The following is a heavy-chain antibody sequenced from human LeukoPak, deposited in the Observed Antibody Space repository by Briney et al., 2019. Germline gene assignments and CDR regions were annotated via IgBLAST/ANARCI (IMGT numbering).Heavy chain of an antibody. CDR1: GYTFTGYY. J-gene: IGHJ3*02. CDR2: INPNSGGT. D-gene: IGHD4-17*01. V-gene: IGHV1-2*02. Sequence: GASVKVSCKASGYTFTGYYMHWVRQAPGQGLEWMGWINPNSGGTNYAQKFQGRDTMTRDTSISTAYMELSRLRSDDTAVYYCASDYGDYPNAFDIWGQGTMVTVSS. CDR3: ASDYGDYPNAFDI.